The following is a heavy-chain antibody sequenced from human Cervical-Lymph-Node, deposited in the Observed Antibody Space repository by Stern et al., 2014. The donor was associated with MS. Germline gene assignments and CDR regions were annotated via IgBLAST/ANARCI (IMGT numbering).Heavy chain of an antibody. Sequence: VQLVQSGGGLVQPGGSLRLSCAASGFSFSSYWMSWVRQAPGKGLEWVANIKQDGREKYCVDSVKGRFTISRDNTKNSLFLQLDSLRADDTAVYYCAREYGGDHFDYWGRGTLVTVSS. J-gene: IGHJ4*02. CDR2: IKQDGREK. V-gene: IGHV3-7*03. CDR1: GFSFSSYW. D-gene: IGHD2-21*02. CDR3: AREYGGDHFDY.